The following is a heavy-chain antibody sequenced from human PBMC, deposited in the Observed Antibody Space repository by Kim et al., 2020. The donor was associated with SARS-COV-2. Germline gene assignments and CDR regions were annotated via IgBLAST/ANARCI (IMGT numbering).Heavy chain of an antibody. D-gene: IGHD3-22*01. Sequence: SETLSLTCTVSGGSISSSSYYWGWIRQPPGKGLEWIGSIYYSGSTYYNPSLKSRVTISVDTSKNQFSLKLSSVTAADTAVYYCASRSGYYPSEFDYWGQGTLVTVSS. V-gene: IGHV4-39*01. CDR3: ASRSGYYPSEFDY. CDR2: IYYSGST. CDR1: GGSISSSSYY. J-gene: IGHJ4*02.